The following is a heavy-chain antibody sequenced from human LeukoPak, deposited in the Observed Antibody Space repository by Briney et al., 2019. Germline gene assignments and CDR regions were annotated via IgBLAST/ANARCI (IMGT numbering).Heavy chain of an antibody. CDR3: AREQLVLRWFDP. CDR1: GGSISSYY. Sequence: SETLSLTCTVSGGSISSYYWSWIRQPPGKGLEWIGEINHSGSTNYNPSLKSRVTISVDTSKNQFSLKLSSVTAADTAVYYCAREQLVLRWFDPWGQGTLVTVSS. CDR2: INHSGST. V-gene: IGHV4-34*01. D-gene: IGHD6-13*01. J-gene: IGHJ5*02.